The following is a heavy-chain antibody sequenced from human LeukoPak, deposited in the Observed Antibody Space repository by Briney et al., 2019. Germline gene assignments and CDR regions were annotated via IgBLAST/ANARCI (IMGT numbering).Heavy chain of an antibody. Sequence: GGSLRLSCAASGFTFSSYAMSWVRQAPGKGLKWVSAISGSGGSTYYADSVKGRFTISRDNSKNKLYLQMNSLRAEDTAVYYCAKDEYYDFWSGYDDWGQGTLVTVSS. V-gene: IGHV3-23*01. CDR3: AKDEYYDFWSGYDD. CDR2: ISGSGGST. D-gene: IGHD3-3*01. J-gene: IGHJ4*02. CDR1: GFTFSSYA.